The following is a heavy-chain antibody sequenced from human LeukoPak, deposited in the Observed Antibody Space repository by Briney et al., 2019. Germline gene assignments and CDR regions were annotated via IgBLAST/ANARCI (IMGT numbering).Heavy chain of an antibody. CDR3: AKQVRADGGAGDYFDY. V-gene: IGHV3-30*02. CDR1: GFTFSSYG. Sequence: PGGSLRLSCAASGFTFSSYGMHWVRQAPGKGLEWVAFIPYDGSNKYYADSVKGRFTISRDNSKNTLYLQMNSLRAEDTAVYYCAKQVRADGGAGDYFDYWGQGTLVTVSS. D-gene: IGHD2-2*01. J-gene: IGHJ4*02. CDR2: IPYDGSNK.